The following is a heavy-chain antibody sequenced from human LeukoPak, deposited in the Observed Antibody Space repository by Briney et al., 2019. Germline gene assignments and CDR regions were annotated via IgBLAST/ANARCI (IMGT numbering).Heavy chain of an antibody. CDR1: GSSISNSSYY. V-gene: IGHV4-39*02. J-gene: IGHJ4*02. CDR3: ARLSLAAENY. Sequence: SETLSLTCSVSGSSISNSSYYWGWIRQPPGKGLEWIGSIFYSGSTYYNPSLKSRVTISVDTSKNHFSLRLSSVTAADTAVYYCARLSLAAENYWGQGNLVTVSS. CDR2: IFYSGST. D-gene: IGHD6-13*01.